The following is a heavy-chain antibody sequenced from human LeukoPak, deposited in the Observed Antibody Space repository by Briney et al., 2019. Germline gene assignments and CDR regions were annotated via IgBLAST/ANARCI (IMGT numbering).Heavy chain of an antibody. V-gene: IGHV3-13*01. J-gene: IGHJ4*02. CDR2: IGTAGDT. D-gene: IGHD6-13*01. Sequence: PGGSLRLSCAASGFIFSDYDMHWVRQPTGKGLEWVAAIGTAGDTYYTASVKGRFTTSRENAKNSLYLQMNSRRAGDTAVYYCARVAKDRVGGVYYFDYWGQGTLVTVSS. CDR1: GFIFSDYD. CDR3: ARVAKDRVGGVYYFDY.